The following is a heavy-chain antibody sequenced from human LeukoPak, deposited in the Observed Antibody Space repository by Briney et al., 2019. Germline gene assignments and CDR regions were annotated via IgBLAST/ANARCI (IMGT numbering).Heavy chain of an antibody. J-gene: IGHJ4*02. D-gene: IGHD4-11*01. Sequence: GGSLRLSCAASGFTFSSYAMSWVRQAPGKGLEWVSAISGSGGSTYYADSVKGRFTISRDNSKNTLYLQMNSLRAEDTAVYYCAKDERAYSNSASYYFDYWGQGTLVTVSS. CDR3: AKDERAYSNSASYYFDY. V-gene: IGHV3-23*01. CDR2: ISGSGGST. CDR1: GFTFSSYA.